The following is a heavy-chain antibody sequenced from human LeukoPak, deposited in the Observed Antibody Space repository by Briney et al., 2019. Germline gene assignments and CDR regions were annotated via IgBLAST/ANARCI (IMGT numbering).Heavy chain of an antibody. CDR2: IGISPTSV. D-gene: IGHD6-19*01. V-gene: IGHV3-48*01. J-gene: IGHJ2*01. CDR1: AFTFSSYS. Sequence: GGSLRLSCAASAFTFSSYSMNWVRQAPGKGLEWIPYIGISPTSVHYADSVKGRFTISRDNAKNSLYLQMISLRAEDTAAYYCARDLRFVAVTDNYYFDLWGRGTLVTVSS. CDR3: ARDLRFVAVTDNYYFDL.